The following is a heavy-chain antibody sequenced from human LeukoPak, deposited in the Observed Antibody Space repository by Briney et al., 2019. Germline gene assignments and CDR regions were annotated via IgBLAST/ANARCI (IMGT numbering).Heavy chain of an antibody. CDR3: AKSGYSGYDSGIDY. V-gene: IGHV3-30*18. Sequence: GRSLRLSCAASGFTFSSYGMHWVRQAPGKGLEWVAVISYDGSNKYYADSVKGRFTISRDNSKNTLYLQMNSLRAEGTAVYYCAKSGYSGYDSGIDYWGQGTLVTVSS. D-gene: IGHD5-12*01. CDR2: ISYDGSNK. J-gene: IGHJ4*02. CDR1: GFTFSSYG.